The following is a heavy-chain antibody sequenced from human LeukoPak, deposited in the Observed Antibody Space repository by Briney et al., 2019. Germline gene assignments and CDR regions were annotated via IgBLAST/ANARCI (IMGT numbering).Heavy chain of an antibody. CDR3: ARGRESSSTWYSTYYYYFYMDV. CDR1: GGSISSSSYY. Sequence: SETLSLTCTVSGGSISSSSYYWRWTRQPPGKGVEWIREINHSGCTNYNPSLKCRVTIAVDTSKNQFSMKLSSVTAADTAGYYCARGRESSSTWYSTYYYYFYMDVWGKGTTVTVSS. J-gene: IGHJ6*03. CDR2: INHSGCT. D-gene: IGHD4-11*01. V-gene: IGHV4-39*07.